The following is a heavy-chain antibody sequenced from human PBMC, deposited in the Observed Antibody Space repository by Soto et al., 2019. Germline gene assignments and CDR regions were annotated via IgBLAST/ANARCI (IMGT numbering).Heavy chain of an antibody. D-gene: IGHD3-3*01. CDR2: ISYDGSNK. CDR3: ARDPTYYDFWSGYGVGYFDY. J-gene: IGHJ4*02. CDR1: GFTFSSYA. Sequence: QVQLVESGGGVVQPGRSLRLSCAASGFTFSSYAMHWVRQAPGKGLEWVAVISYDGSNKYYADSVKGRFTISRDNSKNTLYLQMNSLRAEDTAVYYCARDPTYYDFWSGYGVGYFDYWGQGTLVTVSS. V-gene: IGHV3-30-3*01.